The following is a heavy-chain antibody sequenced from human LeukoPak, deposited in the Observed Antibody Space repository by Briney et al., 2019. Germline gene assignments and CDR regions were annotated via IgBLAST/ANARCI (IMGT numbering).Heavy chain of an antibody. Sequence: SETLSLTCTVSGGSISSSSYYWGWIRQPPGKGLEWLGSIYYSGSTYYNPSLKSRVTISVDTSKNQFSLKLSSVTAADTAVYYCARQGAGIVVVTAYYYGMDVWGQGTTVTVSS. CDR1: GGSISSSSYY. V-gene: IGHV4-39*01. CDR2: IYYSGST. CDR3: ARQGAGIVVVTAYYYGMDV. D-gene: IGHD2-21*02. J-gene: IGHJ6*02.